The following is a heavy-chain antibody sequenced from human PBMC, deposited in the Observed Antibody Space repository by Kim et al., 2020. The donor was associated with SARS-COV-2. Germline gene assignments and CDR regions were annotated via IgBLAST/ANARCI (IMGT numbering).Heavy chain of an antibody. Sequence: ASVKVSCKVSGYNFNDHYIHWVRQAPGQGLEWMGWINPNGGETKYAEKFHGKASMTRDMSTNTAYVELYSLSFDATAVYYCARDSDPDYWGQGTLVTVSS. J-gene: IGHJ4*02. CDR3: ARDSDPDY. CDR2: INPNGGET. V-gene: IGHV1-2*02. CDR1: GYNFNDHY.